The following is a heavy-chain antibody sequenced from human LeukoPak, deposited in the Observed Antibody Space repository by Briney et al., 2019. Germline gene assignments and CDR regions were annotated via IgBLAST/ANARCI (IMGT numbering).Heavy chain of an antibody. CDR3: AKGLVGAPAYFQH. V-gene: IGHV1-18*01. CDR2: ISAYNGYT. CDR1: GYTFTNYG. D-gene: IGHD1-26*01. Sequence: ASVKVSCKTSGYTFTNYGVSWVRQAPGQGLEWMGWISAYNGYTNYAQKLQVRVTMTTDTSTSTAYMELRSLTSDDTAVYYCAKGLVGAPAYFQHWGQGTLVTVSS. J-gene: IGHJ1*01.